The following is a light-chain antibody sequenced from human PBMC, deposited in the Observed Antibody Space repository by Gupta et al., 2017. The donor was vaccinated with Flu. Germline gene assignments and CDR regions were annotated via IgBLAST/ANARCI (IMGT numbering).Light chain of an antibody. CDR3: QVWETRSGNSWV. V-gene: IGLV3-21*03. J-gene: IGLJ3*02. Sequence: KKPMMSGEESNIDGISVHWYQHRPGQAPGLVVYDDSDRHSGYPYLVSGSNSGNTATVTVSGVGAGDEDDYYCQVWETRSGNSWVFGGGTKLTVL. CDR1: NIDGIS. CDR2: DDS.